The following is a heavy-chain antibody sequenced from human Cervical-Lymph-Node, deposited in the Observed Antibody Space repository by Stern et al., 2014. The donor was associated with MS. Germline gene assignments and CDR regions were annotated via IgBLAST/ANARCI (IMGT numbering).Heavy chain of an antibody. V-gene: IGHV1-46*03. Sequence: EQLVQSGSEVRKPGASVKVSCKASGDAFASYPIHWLRQAPGQQHEWMGIVNPTAGRTTYAQPFQSRVTMTRATSTRTVYMELSSLRVEDTAMYFCANPLPYANWGQGTRVTVSS. J-gene: IGHJ1*01. CDR1: GDAFASYP. CDR3: ANPLPYAN. CDR2: VNPTAGRT. D-gene: IGHD4-17*01.